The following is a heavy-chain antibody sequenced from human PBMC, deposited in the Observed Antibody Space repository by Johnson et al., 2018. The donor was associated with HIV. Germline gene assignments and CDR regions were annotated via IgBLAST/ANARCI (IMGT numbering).Heavy chain of an antibody. J-gene: IGHJ3*02. V-gene: IGHV3-66*01. D-gene: IGHD3-9*01. CDR1: GFTVSRNY. CDR2: IYSCGST. Sequence: VQLVESGGGVVQPGGSLRLSCAASGFTVSRNYMTWVRQAPGKGLEWVSVIYSCGSTYHADSVKGRFTISRDNSKNTVYLQMNSLRAEDTAVYYCARGYILTGYSGAFDMWGQGTMVTVSS. CDR3: ARGYILTGYSGAFDM.